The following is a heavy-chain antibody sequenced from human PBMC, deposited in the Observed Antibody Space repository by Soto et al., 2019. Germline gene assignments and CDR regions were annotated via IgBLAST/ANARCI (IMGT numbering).Heavy chain of an antibody. CDR1: GGSINSGDYF. D-gene: IGHD3-16*01. CDR3: ARDPLSGGNWFDP. Sequence: QVQLQESGPGLVKPSQTLSLTCTVSGGSINSGDYFWSWIRQHPGKGLEWIGYIFYSGSTHYNPSLKSRVAISLDTSKSQFSLRLSSVTAADTAVYYCARDPLSGGNWFDPWGQGTLVTVSS. J-gene: IGHJ5*02. V-gene: IGHV4-31*03. CDR2: IFYSGST.